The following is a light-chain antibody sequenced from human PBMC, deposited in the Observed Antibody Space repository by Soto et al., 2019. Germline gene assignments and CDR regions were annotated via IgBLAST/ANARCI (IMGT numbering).Light chain of an antibody. J-gene: IGLJ2*01. CDR1: SSNIGAPYD. V-gene: IGLV1-40*01. CDR2: SNT. Sequence: QPVLTQPPSVSGAPGQGVTISCTGSSSNIGAPYDVHWYQQLPGTAPKLLIYSNTNRPSGVPDRFSGSKSGTSASLAITGLQADDEGDYYCQSYDNSLRGSIFGGGTKLTVL. CDR3: QSYDNSLRGSI.